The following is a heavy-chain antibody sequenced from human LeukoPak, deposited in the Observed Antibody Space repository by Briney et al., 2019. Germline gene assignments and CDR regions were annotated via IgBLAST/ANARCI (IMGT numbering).Heavy chain of an antibody. CDR1: GGSISSYY. D-gene: IGHD2-2*01. J-gene: IGHJ3*02. CDR2: IYTSGST. Sequence: SETLSLICTVSGGSISSYYWSWIRQPAGKGLEWIGRIYTSGSTNYNPSLKSRVTMSVDTSKNQFSLKLSSVTAADTAVYYCARDIVVVPAAPSDAFDIWGQGTMVTVSS. V-gene: IGHV4-4*07. CDR3: ARDIVVVPAAPSDAFDI.